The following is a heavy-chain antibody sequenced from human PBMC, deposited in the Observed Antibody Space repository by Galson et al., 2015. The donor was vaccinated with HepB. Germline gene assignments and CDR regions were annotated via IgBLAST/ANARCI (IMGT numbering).Heavy chain of an antibody. Sequence: SVKLSCKASGYSFISYDINWVRQATGQGLEWMGWMNPNSGNTGYVQTFQGRVTMTRNTSISTAYMELSGLTSDDTAVYYCARAATATTDYYYMDVWGEGTTVVVS. CDR2: MNPNSGNT. V-gene: IGHV1-8*01. D-gene: IGHD1/OR15-1a*01. CDR1: GYSFISYD. CDR3: ARAATATTDYYYMDV. J-gene: IGHJ6*03.